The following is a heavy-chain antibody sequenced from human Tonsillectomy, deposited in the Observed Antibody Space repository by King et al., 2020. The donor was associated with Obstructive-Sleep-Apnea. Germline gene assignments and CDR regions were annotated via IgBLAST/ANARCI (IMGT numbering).Heavy chain of an antibody. CDR2: ISGGGGGT. V-gene: IGHV3-23*04. D-gene: IGHD3-22*01. CDR3: AKDGTIVVIITYFDY. CDR1: GFTFNNYA. Sequence: VQLVESGGGLVQPGGSLRLSCAASGFTFNNYAMSWVRQAPGKGLEWVSGISGGGGGTYYADSVKGRFTISSDNSKNTLYLQMNSLRAEDTAIYYCAKDGTIVVIITYFDYWGQGTLVTVSS. J-gene: IGHJ4*02.